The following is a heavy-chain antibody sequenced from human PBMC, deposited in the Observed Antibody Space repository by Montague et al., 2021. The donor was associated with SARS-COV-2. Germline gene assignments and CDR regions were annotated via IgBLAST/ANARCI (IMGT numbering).Heavy chain of an antibody. CDR2: TSHDDYT. CDR1: GASISSYY. V-gene: IGHV4-59*12. D-gene: IGHD2/OR15-2a*01. Sequence: SETLSLTYTVSGASISSYYWTWIRQPPGKGLEWITYTSHDDYTTYNPSLKSRVTMSIDRSKSLLSLTMTPVTAADTAVYYCARGGSKYGADAFDLWGQGTMVIVSA. J-gene: IGHJ3*01. CDR3: ARGGSKYGADAFDL.